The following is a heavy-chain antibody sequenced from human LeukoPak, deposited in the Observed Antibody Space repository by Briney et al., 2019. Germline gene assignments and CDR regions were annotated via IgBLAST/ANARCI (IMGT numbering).Heavy chain of an antibody. J-gene: IGHJ5*02. CDR2: ITTGGRTM. CDR1: GITLSDHY. D-gene: IGHD5-18*01. Sequence: GGSLRLSCAASGITLSDHYMSWIRQAPGKGPEWVSYITTGGRTMYYADSVRGRFTISGDNAKNSLYLQMNSLRADGTAIYVCARIHRSNGFDPWGQRTLVTVSS. V-gene: IGHV3-11*01. CDR3: ARIHRSNGFDP.